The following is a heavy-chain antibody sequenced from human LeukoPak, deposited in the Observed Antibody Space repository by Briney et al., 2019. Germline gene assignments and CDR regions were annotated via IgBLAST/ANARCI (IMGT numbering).Heavy chain of an antibody. CDR3: GSLTVVARDH. J-gene: IGHJ4*02. CDR2: INSDGSAT. D-gene: IGHD3-22*01. Sequence: HPGGSLRLSCAASGFSFSTHWMHWVRQAPGRGLVYVAQINSDGSATAYADSVKGRFTISRDNAENTLYLEMSSLRAEDTAVYYCGSLTVVARDHWGQGTLVTVSS. V-gene: IGHV3-74*01. CDR1: GFSFSTHW.